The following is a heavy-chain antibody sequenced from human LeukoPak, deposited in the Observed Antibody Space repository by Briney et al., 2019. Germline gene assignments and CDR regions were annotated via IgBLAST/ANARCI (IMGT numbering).Heavy chain of an antibody. CDR2: THYSGTT. CDR1: GDSISGFY. CDR3: ARGLTYYDFWSGYYTGYYFDY. D-gene: IGHD3-3*01. Sequence: PSETLSLTCSVSGDSISGFYWNWIRQSPEKGLEWIAVTHYSGTTNYNPSLKSRVTISIDTSRQQFFLKLSSVTAADTAVYYCARGLTYYDFWSGYYTGYYFDYWGQGTLVTVSS. J-gene: IGHJ4*02. V-gene: IGHV4-59*12.